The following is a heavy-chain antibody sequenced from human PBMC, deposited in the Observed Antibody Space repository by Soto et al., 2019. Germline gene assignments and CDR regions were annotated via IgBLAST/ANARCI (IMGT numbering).Heavy chain of an antibody. D-gene: IGHD5-18*01. J-gene: IGHJ4*02. CDR2: IYYSGST. Sequence: SETLALTCTVSGGSISSYYWSWIRQPPGKGLEWIGYIYYSGSTNYNPSLKSRVTISVDTSKNQFSLKLSSVTAADTAVYYCTRMGYSYGYMSYYFDYWGQGTLVTVSS. CDR3: TRMGYSYGYMSYYFDY. V-gene: IGHV4-59*01. CDR1: GGSISSYY.